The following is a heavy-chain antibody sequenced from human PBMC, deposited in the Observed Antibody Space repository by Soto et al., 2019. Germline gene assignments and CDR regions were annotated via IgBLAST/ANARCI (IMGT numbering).Heavy chain of an antibody. CDR3: AIQPISQPAGYCSGGSCYPTDY. CDR2: ISGSGGST. J-gene: IGHJ4*02. Sequence: EVQLLESGGGLVQPGGSLRLSCAASGFTFSSYAMSWVRQAPGKWLEWVSAISGSGGSTYYADSVKGRFTISRDNSKNTLYLQMNSLRAEDTPVYYCAIQPISQPAGYCSGGSCYPTDYWGQGTLVTVSS. D-gene: IGHD2-15*01. CDR1: GFTFSSYA. V-gene: IGHV3-23*01.